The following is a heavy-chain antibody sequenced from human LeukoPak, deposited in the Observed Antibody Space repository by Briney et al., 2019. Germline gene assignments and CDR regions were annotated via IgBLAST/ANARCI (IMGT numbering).Heavy chain of an antibody. CDR1: GFTFSDYY. Sequence: PGGSLRLSCAASGFTFSDYYMSWIRQAPGKGLEWVSYISSSGSTIYYPDSVTGRFTISRDNSKNTLYLQMNSLRAEDTAVYYCATEKDSAYGSGSSIDYWGQGTLVTVSS. CDR3: ATEKDSAYGSGSSIDY. D-gene: IGHD3-10*01. J-gene: IGHJ4*02. CDR2: ISSSGSTI. V-gene: IGHV3-11*04.